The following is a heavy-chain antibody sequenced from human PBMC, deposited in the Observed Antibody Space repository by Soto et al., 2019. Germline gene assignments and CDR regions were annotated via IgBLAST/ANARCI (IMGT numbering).Heavy chain of an antibody. CDR1: GFTFSDYY. CDR3: AGNGYDFYYYYYMDV. Sequence: GGSLRLSCAASGFTFSDYYMSWIRQAPGKGLEWVSYISSSGSTIYYADSVKGRFTISRDNAKNSLYLQMNSLRAEDTAVYYCAGNGYDFYYYYYMDVWGKGTTVTVSS. V-gene: IGHV3-11*01. CDR2: ISSSGSTI. D-gene: IGHD5-12*01. J-gene: IGHJ6*03.